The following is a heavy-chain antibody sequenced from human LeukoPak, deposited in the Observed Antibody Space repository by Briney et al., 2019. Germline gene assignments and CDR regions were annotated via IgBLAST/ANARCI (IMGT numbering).Heavy chain of an antibody. CDR3: ARAVWTIFGVVSKFDP. V-gene: IGHV1-18*01. Sequence: ASVKVSCKASRSTFTSYGISWVRQAPGQRLEWMGWISAYNGNSNYAQKLQGKVTMTTDTSTSTAYMELRSLRSDDTAVYYCARAVWTIFGVVSKFDPWGEGTRVTVSS. D-gene: IGHD3-3*01. CDR1: RSTFTSYG. CDR2: ISAYNGNS. J-gene: IGHJ5*02.